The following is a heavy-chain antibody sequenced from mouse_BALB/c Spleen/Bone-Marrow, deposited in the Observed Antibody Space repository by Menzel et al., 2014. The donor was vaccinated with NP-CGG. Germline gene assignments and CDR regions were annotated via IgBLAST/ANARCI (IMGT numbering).Heavy chain of an antibody. Sequence: EVQVVESGGGFVQPGGSLKLSCAASGFTFSSYTMSWVRQTPEKRLEWVAYISNGGGSAYYSDTVKGRFTISRDNAKNTLCLQMSSLKSEDTAMYYCARPRGDYFYYALDYWGQGTPVTVSS. CDR1: GFTFSSYT. V-gene: IGHV5-12-2*01. D-gene: IGHD2-13*01. CDR3: ARPRGDYFYYALDY. CDR2: ISNGGGSA. J-gene: IGHJ4*01.